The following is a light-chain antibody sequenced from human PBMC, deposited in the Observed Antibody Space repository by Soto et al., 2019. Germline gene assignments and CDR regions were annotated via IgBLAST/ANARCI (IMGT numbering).Light chain of an antibody. CDR1: QSLLHSNGYNS. CDR2: LGY. J-gene: IGKJ1*01. V-gene: IGKV2-28*01. Sequence: DIVMTQSPLSLPVTPGEPASISCRSSQSLLHSNGYNSLDWYLQKPGQSPQLLIYLGYNRASGVPDRFSGSGSGTDFTLKISRVEAEDVGVYYCMQALQTPLTFCQGTKVEIK. CDR3: MQALQTPLT.